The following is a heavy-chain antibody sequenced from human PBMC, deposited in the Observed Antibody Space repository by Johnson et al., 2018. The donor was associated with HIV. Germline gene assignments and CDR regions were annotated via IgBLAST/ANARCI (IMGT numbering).Heavy chain of an antibody. CDR1: GFTFSTYG. V-gene: IGHV3-30*02. CDR3: ASGTYYNFWSGYYGAFDI. Sequence: VQLVESGGGVVQPGRSLRLSCAASGFTFSTYGMHWVRQAPGKGLEWVSFIRYDGSSKYFADSVKGRFTISRDNSKNTLYLQMNSLRAEDTAVYYCASGTYYNFWSGYYGAFDIWGQGTMVTVSS. D-gene: IGHD3-3*01. CDR2: IRYDGSSK. J-gene: IGHJ3*02.